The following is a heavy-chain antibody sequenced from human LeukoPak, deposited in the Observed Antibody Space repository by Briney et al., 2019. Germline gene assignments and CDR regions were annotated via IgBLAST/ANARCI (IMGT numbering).Heavy chain of an antibody. CDR1: GFTFSSYA. J-gene: IGHJ4*02. D-gene: IGHD6-6*01. Sequence: GGSLRLSCAASGFTFSSYAMSWVRQAPGKGLEWVSAISGSGGSTYYADSVKGRFTISRDNSKNTLYLQMNSLRAEDTAVYYRASVPASLSSWVDYWGQGTLVTVSS. CDR2: ISGSGGST. CDR3: ASVPASLSSWVDY. V-gene: IGHV3-23*01.